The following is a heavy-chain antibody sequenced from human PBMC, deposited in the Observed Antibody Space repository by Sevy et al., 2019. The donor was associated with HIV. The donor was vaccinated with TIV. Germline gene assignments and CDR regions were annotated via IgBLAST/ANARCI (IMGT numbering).Heavy chain of an antibody. Sequence: HGGSLRLSCAASGFNFKNYEMMWVRQAPGKGLEWISYISSSGTSIYYADSVKGRFTISRDNAKNSLYLQMTSLRDEDTAVYYCASKQWLATNYFDYWGQGTRVTVSS. J-gene: IGHJ4*02. D-gene: IGHD6-19*01. CDR3: ASKQWLATNYFDY. V-gene: IGHV3-48*03. CDR1: GFNFKNYE. CDR2: ISSSGTSI.